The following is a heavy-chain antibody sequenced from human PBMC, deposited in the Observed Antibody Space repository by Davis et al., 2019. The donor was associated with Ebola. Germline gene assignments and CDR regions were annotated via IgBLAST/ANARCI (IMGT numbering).Heavy chain of an antibody. CDR3: ARGSGSSSWYSR. CDR1: GGSFSGYY. D-gene: IGHD6-13*01. V-gene: IGHV4-34*01. CDR2: INHSGST. J-gene: IGHJ4*02. Sequence: PGGSLRLSCAVYGGSFSGYYWSWIRQPPGKGLEWIGEINHSGSTNYNPSLKSRVTISVDTSKNQFSLKLSSVTAADTAVYYCARGSGSSSWYSRWGQGTLVTVSS.